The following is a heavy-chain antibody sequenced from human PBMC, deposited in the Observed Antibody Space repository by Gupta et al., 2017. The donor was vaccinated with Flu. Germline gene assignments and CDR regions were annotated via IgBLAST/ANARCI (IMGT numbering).Heavy chain of an antibody. V-gene: IGHV3-7*01. D-gene: IGHD6-25*01. J-gene: IGHJ4*02. CDR1: GITCSSHW. CDR3: ARSGPPCAFDY. CDR2: IKQDGSEK. Sequence: EVQLVESGGGLVTPGGFLRMFCAASGITCSSHWMNWVRQAPGKGLEFVANIKQDGSEKYYVDSVEGRFTIARDNAKNSLYLQMNSLSVEDTAVYFCARSGPPCAFDYWGQGTPVTVSS.